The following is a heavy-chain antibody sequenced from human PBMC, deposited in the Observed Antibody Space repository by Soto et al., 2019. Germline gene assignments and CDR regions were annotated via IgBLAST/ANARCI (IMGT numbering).Heavy chain of an antibody. Sequence: GASVKVSCKASGYTFTGYYMHWVRQAPGQGLEWMGWINPNSGGTNYAQKFQGRVTMTRDTSISTAYMELGRLRSDDTAVYYCARERYSGLRYFDWLNWGQGTLVTVSS. J-gene: IGHJ4*02. CDR3: ARERYSGLRYFDWLN. V-gene: IGHV1-2*02. D-gene: IGHD3-9*01. CDR1: GYTFTGYY. CDR2: INPNSGGT.